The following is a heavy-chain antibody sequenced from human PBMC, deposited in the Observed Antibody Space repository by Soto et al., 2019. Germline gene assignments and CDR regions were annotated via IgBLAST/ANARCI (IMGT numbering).Heavy chain of an antibody. CDR2: AYHSGST. V-gene: IGHV4-4*02. CDR1: GGFTSTNNW. CDR3: ARSPPSSYYGGSGTFDY. J-gene: IGHJ4*02. Sequence: QLQLQESGPGLVRPSGTLSLTCAVSGGFTSTNNWWSWVRQPPRKGLEWIGDAYHSGSTEYNPSLKSRVSISVEKSKNQISLKLTSATAADTAVYYCARSPPSSYYGGSGTFDYWGQGTLVTVSS. D-gene: IGHD3-10*01.